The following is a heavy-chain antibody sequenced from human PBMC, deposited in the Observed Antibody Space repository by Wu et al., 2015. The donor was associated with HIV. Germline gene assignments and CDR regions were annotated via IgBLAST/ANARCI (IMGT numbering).Heavy chain of an antibody. CDR1: GYTFTSYY. CDR3: ARDHYYDSSGKGSDAFDI. Sequence: QVQLVQSGAEVKKPGASVKVSCKASGYTFTSYYMHWVRQAPGQGLEWMGIINPSGGSTSYAQKFQGRVTMTRDTSTSTVYMELSSLRSEDTAVYYCARDHYYDSSGKGSDAFDIWAKGQWSPSLQ. J-gene: IGHJ3*02. D-gene: IGHD3-22*01. CDR2: INPSGGST. V-gene: IGHV1-46*01.